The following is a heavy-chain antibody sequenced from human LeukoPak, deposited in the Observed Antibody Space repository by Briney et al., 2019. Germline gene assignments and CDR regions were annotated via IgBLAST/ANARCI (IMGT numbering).Heavy chain of an antibody. CDR2: FYHSGST. CDR3: ARAYGDYVGYFQH. V-gene: IGHV4-30-2*01. J-gene: IGHJ1*01. CDR1: GVSISSGGYS. D-gene: IGHD4-17*01. Sequence: SQTLSLTCAVSGVSISSGGYSWSWIRQPPGKGLEWIGYFYHSGSTYYNPSLKSRVTISVDRSKNQFSLKLSSVTAADTAVYYCARAYGDYVGYFQHWGQGTLVTVSS.